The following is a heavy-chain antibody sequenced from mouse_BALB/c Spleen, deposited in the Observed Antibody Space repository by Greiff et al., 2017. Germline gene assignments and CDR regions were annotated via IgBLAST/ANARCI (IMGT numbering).Heavy chain of an antibody. Sequence: EVKLQESGAELVRPGALVKLSCKASGFNIKDYYMHWVKQRPEQGLEWIGWIDPENGNTIYDPKFQGKASITADTSSNTAYLQLSSLTSEDTAVYYCATLYYGKYYFDYWGQGTTLTVSS. J-gene: IGHJ2*01. V-gene: IGHV14-1*02. CDR2: IDPENGNT. D-gene: IGHD2-1*01. CDR3: ATLYYGKYYFDY. CDR1: GFNIKDYY.